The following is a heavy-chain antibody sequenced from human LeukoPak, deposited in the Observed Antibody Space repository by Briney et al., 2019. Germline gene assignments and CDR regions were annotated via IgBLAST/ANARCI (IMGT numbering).Heavy chain of an antibody. CDR1: GFTFSSYE. Sequence: GGSLRLSCAASGFTFSSYEMNWVRQAPGKGLEWVSSISSSSSYIYYADSVKGRFTISRDNAKNSLYLQMNSLRAEDTAVYYCARFVGSSVTDAFDIWGQGTMVTVSS. J-gene: IGHJ3*02. CDR3: ARFVGSSVTDAFDI. D-gene: IGHD3-10*01. V-gene: IGHV3-21*01. CDR2: ISSSSSYI.